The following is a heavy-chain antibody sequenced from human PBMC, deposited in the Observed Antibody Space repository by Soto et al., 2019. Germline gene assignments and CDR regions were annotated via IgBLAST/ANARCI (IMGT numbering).Heavy chain of an antibody. V-gene: IGHV3-23*01. Sequence: GGSLRLSCAASGFIFSTYAMSWVRQAPGKGLEWVSGISGSGGSTYYADSVKGRFTISRDNSKNTLYLQMNSLRAEDTAVYYCAMGGSSWFGFDYWGQGALVTVSS. D-gene: IGHD6-13*01. CDR1: GFIFSTYA. CDR2: ISGSGGST. CDR3: AMGGSSWFGFDY. J-gene: IGHJ4*02.